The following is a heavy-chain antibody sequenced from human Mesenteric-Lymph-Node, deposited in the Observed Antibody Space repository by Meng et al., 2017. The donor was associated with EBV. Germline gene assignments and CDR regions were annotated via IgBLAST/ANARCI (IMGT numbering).Heavy chain of an antibody. CDR1: GFTFSSYW. V-gene: IGHV3-74*01. D-gene: IGHD6-13*01. Sequence: VQRAESGGGLVQPRGSLRLSCPASGFTFSSYWMHWVRQPPGKGLVWVSRINDDETITTYADSVKGRLTISRDNTKNTLYLQMNSLKVEDTAVYYCARVAAAGANFDYWGRGTLVTVSS. J-gene: IGHJ4*02. CDR3: ARVAAAGANFDY. CDR2: INDDETIT.